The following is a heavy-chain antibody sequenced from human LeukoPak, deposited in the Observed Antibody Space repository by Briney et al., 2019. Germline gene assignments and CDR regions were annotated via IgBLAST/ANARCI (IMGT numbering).Heavy chain of an antibody. CDR2: ISAYNGNT. V-gene: IGHV1-18*01. CDR1: GYTFTGYG. Sequence: ASVKVSCKASGYTFTGYGISWVRQAPGQGLEWMGWISAYNGNTNYAQKLQGRVTMTTDTSTSTAYMELRSLRSDDTAVYYCARQIAYCSGGSCYGFAPWGQGTLVTVSS. CDR3: ARQIAYCSGGSCYGFAP. J-gene: IGHJ5*02. D-gene: IGHD2-15*01.